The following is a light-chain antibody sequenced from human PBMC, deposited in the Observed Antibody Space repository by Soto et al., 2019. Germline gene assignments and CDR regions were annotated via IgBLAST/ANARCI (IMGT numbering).Light chain of an antibody. CDR3: QQYNSYWT. CDR2: DAS. CDR1: QSISSW. V-gene: IGKV1-5*01. Sequence: DIPMTQSPSTLAASLGERVPLTCRASQSISSWLAWYQQKPGKAPKLLIYDASSLESGVPSRFSGSGSGTEFTLTISSLQPDDFATYYCQQYNSYWTFGQGPKVDI. J-gene: IGKJ1*01.